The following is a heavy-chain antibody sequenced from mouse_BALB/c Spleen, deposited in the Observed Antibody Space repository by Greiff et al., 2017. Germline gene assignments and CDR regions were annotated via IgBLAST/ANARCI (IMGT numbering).Heavy chain of an antibody. CDR2: IWSGGST. Sequence: QVQLKESGPGLVQPSQSLSITCTVSGFSLTSYGVHWVRQSPGKGLEWLGVIWSGGSTDYNAAFISRLSISKDNSKSQVFFKMNSLQADDTAIYYCARNNGYYVRYYAMDYWGQGTSVTVSS. D-gene: IGHD2-3*01. V-gene: IGHV2-4-1*01. J-gene: IGHJ4*01. CDR1: GFSLTSYG. CDR3: ARNNGYYVRYYAMDY.